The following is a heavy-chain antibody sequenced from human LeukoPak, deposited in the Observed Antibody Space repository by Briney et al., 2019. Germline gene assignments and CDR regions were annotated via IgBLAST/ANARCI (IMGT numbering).Heavy chain of an antibody. J-gene: IGHJ4*02. Sequence: SETLSLTCAVYGGSFSGYYWSWIRQPPGKGLEWTGEINHSGSTNYNPSLKSRVTISVDTSKNQFSLKLSSLTAADTAVYYCARQHYDILTGPHPHFDSWGQGTLVTVSS. D-gene: IGHD3-9*01. CDR3: ARQHYDILTGPHPHFDS. CDR2: INHSGST. V-gene: IGHV4-34*01. CDR1: GGSFSGYY.